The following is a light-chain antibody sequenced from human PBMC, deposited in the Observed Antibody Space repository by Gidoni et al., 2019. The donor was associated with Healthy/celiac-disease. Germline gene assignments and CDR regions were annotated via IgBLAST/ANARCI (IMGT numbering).Light chain of an antibody. J-gene: IGKJ4*01. V-gene: IGKV1-39*01. CDR1: QSISSY. Sequence: DIQMTQPPSSLSASVGDRVTITCRASQSISSYLNWYQQKPGKAPKLLIYAASSLQSGVPSRFSGSGSGTDFTLTSSSLQPEDFANYYCQQSYSTPRFGGGTKVEIK. CDR2: AAS. CDR3: QQSYSTPR.